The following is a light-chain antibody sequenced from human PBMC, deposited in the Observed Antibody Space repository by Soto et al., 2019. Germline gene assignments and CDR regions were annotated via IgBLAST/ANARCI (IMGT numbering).Light chain of an antibody. CDR2: AAS. J-gene: IGKJ1*01. V-gene: IGKV3-20*01. CDR3: QQYASSTKT. Sequence: EIVLTQSPGTLSLSPGDRATLSCRASQTISSTYLAWYQQKPGQAPRLLIYAASTRATGIPDRFSGSGSGTDFTLTISRLEPEDFAVYYCQQYASSTKTSGQGTKVDIK. CDR1: QTISSTY.